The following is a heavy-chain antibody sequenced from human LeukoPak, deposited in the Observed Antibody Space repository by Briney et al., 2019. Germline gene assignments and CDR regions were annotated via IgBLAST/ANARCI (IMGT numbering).Heavy chain of an antibody. V-gene: IGHV4-59*01. D-gene: IGHD4-17*01. J-gene: IGHJ6*03. CDR3: ARVHYGDYGPFYYMDV. CDR2: IYYSGST. Sequence: SETLSLTCTVSGGSISSYYWSWIRQPPGKGLEWTGYIYYSGSTNYNPSLKSRVTISVDTSKNQFSLKLSSVTAADTAVYYCARVHYGDYGPFYYMDVWGKGTTVTVSS. CDR1: GGSISSYY.